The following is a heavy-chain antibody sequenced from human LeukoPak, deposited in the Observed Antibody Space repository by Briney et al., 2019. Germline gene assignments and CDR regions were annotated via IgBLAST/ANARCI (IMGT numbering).Heavy chain of an antibody. Sequence: SETLSLTCTVSGGSISSSSYYWGWICQPPGKGLEWIGSIYYSGSTYYNPSLKSRVTISVDTSKNQFSLKLSSVTAADTAVYYCARGQTSYYYGSGSKGHWFDPWGQGTLVTASS. V-gene: IGHV4-39*07. CDR1: GGSISSSSYY. J-gene: IGHJ5*02. CDR3: ARGQTSYYYGSGSKGHWFDP. D-gene: IGHD3-10*01. CDR2: IYYSGST.